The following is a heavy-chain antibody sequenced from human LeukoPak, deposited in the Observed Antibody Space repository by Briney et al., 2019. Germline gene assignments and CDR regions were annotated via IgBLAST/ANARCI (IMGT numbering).Heavy chain of an antibody. CDR3: AREGAYRTYGDYSPFDF. J-gene: IGHJ5*01. Sequence: ETLSLTCVVSGDSVSSTNYYWGWLRQPPGRGLEGMGKTHYSGNTYYNPSLKSRVTISLDTSKNQFSLRLNSVTAADTAVYYCAREGAYRTYGDYSPFDFWGQGTLVTVSS. V-gene: IGHV4-39*07. CDR1: GDSVSSTNYY. CDR2: THYSGNT. D-gene: IGHD4-17*01.